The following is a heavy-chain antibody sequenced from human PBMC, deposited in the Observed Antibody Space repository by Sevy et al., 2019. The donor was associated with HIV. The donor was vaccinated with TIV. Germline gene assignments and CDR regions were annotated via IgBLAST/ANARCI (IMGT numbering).Heavy chain of an antibody. CDR3: ASAPQGGSDVITPPDY. CDR2: ISYDGGNK. Sequence: LSLTCAASGFTFNTYARHWVRQAPGKGLDWLTFISYDGGNKYYADSVKGRFTISRDNSKSMVYLQMNSLRAEDTALYYCASAPQGGSDVITPPDYWGQGTLVTVSS. J-gene: IGHJ4*02. CDR1: GFTFNTYA. D-gene: IGHD3-10*01. V-gene: IGHV3-30-3*01.